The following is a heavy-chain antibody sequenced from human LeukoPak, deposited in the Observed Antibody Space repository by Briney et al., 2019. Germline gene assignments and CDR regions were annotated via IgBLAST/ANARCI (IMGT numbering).Heavy chain of an antibody. J-gene: IGHJ5*02. CDR1: GFTFSIYA. CDR2: ISGSGGST. D-gene: IGHD6-13*01. V-gene: IGHV3-23*01. Sequence: PGLSLRLSCASSGFTFSIYAMRWVRQAPGKGLEWVSAISGSGGSTYYADSVKGRFTISRDNSKNTLYLQMNSLRAEDTDVYYCAKDLTAAAGTWWFDPWGQGTLVTVSS. CDR3: AKDLTAAAGTWWFDP.